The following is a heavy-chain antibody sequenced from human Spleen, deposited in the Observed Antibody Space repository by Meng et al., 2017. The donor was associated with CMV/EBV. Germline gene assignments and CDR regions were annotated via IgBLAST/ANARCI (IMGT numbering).Heavy chain of an antibody. CDR3: ARDVPGDFWSGYYNWFDP. CDR2: IYYGGTA. D-gene: IGHD3-3*01. J-gene: IGHJ5*02. CDR1: SIPSIIHS. V-gene: IGHV4-39*07. Sequence: SIPSIIHSWGWIRQSPGKGLEWIGSIYYGGTAYYNPSFENRVTISVDTSKNQFSLKVNSVTAADTAMYYCARDVPGDFWSGYYNWFDPWGQGTLVTVSS.